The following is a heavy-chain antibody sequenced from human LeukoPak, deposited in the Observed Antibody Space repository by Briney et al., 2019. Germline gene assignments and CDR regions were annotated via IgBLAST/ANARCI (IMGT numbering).Heavy chain of an antibody. CDR3: AASQVDLVPVY. D-gene: IGHD6-13*01. CDR2: IYASGNT. V-gene: IGHV4-4*07. CDR1: GDSISNYY. Sequence: SETLSLTCTVSGDSISNYYWNWMRQPAGKGLEWIGRIYASGNTIYNPSLKTRVTMSVDTSKNQFSLKLSSVTAADTAVYYCAASQVDLVPVYWGQGTLVTVSS. J-gene: IGHJ4*02.